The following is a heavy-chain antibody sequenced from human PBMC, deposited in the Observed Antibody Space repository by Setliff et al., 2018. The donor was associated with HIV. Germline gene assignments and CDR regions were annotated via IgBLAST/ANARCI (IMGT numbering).Heavy chain of an antibody. D-gene: IGHD6-13*01. J-gene: IGHJ5*02. CDR3: ARGDHRIIAAAGSGWFDP. CDR2: IYTSGST. V-gene: IGHV4-61*02. CDR1: GGSISSGSYY. Sequence: KPSETLSLTCTVSGGSISSGSYYWSWIRQPAGKGLEWIGRIYTSGSTKYNPSLKSRVTISVDTSNNQFFLKLTSVTAADTAAYYCARGDHRIIAAAGSGWFDPWGQGTLVTVS.